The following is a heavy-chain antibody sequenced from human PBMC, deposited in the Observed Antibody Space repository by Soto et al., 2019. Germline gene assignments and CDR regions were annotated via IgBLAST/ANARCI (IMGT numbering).Heavy chain of an antibody. V-gene: IGHV3-7*01. CDR2: INQDGSEI. Sequence: EVQLVESGGGLVQPGGSLRLSCAASGFTFRSYWMSWVRQAPGKGLEWVANINQDGSEIYYVDSVEGRFSISRDNDENSLYLQLNSLRAEDTAVYYCARDFHVRLGIAYYYYMDVWGTGTTVTVSS. D-gene: IGHD7-27*01. CDR3: ARDFHVRLGIAYYYYMDV. J-gene: IGHJ6*03. CDR1: GFTFRSYW.